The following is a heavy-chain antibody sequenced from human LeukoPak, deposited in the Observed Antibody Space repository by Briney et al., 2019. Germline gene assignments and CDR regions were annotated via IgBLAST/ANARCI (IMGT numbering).Heavy chain of an antibody. J-gene: IGHJ6*02. CDR3: ASHGSSTSHPGNWNPRYQYYYYGMDV. D-gene: IGHD2-2*01. Sequence: SVNVSCKASGGTFSSYAISWVRQAPGQGLEWMGGIIPIFGTANYAQKFQGRVTITADESTSTAYMELSSLRSEDTAVYYCASHGSSTSHPGNWNPRYQYYYYGMDVWGQGTTVTVSS. CDR2: IIPIFGTA. CDR1: GGTFSSYA. V-gene: IGHV1-69*13.